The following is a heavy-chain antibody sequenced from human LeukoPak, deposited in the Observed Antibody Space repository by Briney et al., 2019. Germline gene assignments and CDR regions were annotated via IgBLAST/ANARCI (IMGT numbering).Heavy chain of an antibody. CDR3: AKGDYGMYYFDY. D-gene: IGHD4-17*01. V-gene: IGHV3-23*01. CDR1: GFTFSSYA. Sequence: GGSLRLSCAASGFTFSSYAMSWVRQAQGKGLEWVSAISGSGGSTYYADSVKGRFTISRDNSKNTLYLQMNSLRAEDTAVYYCAKGDYGMYYFDYWGQGTLVTVSS. CDR2: ISGSGGST. J-gene: IGHJ4*02.